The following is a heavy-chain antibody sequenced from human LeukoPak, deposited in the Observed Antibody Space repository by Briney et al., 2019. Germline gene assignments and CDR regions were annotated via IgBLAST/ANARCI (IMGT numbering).Heavy chain of an antibody. D-gene: IGHD3-10*01. J-gene: IGHJ5*02. CDR2: IYYSGST. CDR3: ASYYYGSGSYNTGT. Sequence: SEALSLTCTVSGGSISSYYWSWIRQPPGKGLEWIGYIYYSGSTNYNPSLKSRVTISVDTSKNQFSLKLSSVTAADTAVYYCASYYYGSGSYNTGTWGQGTLVTVSS. V-gene: IGHV4-59*01. CDR1: GGSISSYY.